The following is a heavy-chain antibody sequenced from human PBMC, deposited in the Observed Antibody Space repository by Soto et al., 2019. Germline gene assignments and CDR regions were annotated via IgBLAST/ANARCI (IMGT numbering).Heavy chain of an antibody. V-gene: IGHV3-7*01. CDR2: VEEDGSTK. J-gene: IGHJ4*02. CDR1: GFTFSGYW. Sequence: EVQLVESGGGLVQPGGSLRLSCAASGFTFSGYWMSWVRQAPGKGLEWVATVEEDGSTKCYVDSVTGRFTISRDNAKNSLYLQLNSLRAEDTAVYYCASPASTGTKRPDCWGQGTLLIVSS. CDR3: ASPASTGTKRPDC. D-gene: IGHD1-1*01.